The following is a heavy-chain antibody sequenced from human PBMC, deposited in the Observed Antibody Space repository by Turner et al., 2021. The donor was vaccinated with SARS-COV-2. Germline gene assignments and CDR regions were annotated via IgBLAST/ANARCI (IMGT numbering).Heavy chain of an antibody. V-gene: IGHV3-23*01. Sequence: EVQLLESGGGLVQPGGSLILSCAASGFTFSNYARSWVRQAPGKGLEWVSAISGGGGTTYPADSVKGRFTISRDNSMNTLFLQMNSLRAEDTAIYYCARDWRYYYDSSGYFDYWGQGTLVTVSS. CDR1: GFTFSNYA. J-gene: IGHJ4*02. CDR2: ISGGGGTT. D-gene: IGHD3-22*01. CDR3: ARDWRYYYDSSGYFDY.